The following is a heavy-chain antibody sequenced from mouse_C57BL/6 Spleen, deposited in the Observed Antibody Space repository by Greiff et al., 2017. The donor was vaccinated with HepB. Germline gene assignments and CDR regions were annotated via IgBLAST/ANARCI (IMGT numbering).Heavy chain of an antibody. CDR3: TRRGYGSSHYAMDY. Sequence: QVQLQQSGAELVRPGASVTLSCKASGYTFTDYEMHWVKQTPVHGLEWIGAIDPETGGTAYNQKFKGEAILTADKSSSTAYMELRSLTSEDSAVYYCTRRGYGSSHYAMDYWGQGTSVTVSS. J-gene: IGHJ4*01. D-gene: IGHD1-1*01. CDR1: GYTFTDYE. V-gene: IGHV1-15*01. CDR2: IDPETGGT.